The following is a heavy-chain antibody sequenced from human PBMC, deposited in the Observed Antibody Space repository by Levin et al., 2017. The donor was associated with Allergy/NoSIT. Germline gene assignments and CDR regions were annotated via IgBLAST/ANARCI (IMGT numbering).Heavy chain of an antibody. CDR3: ASEMDSSSWFDY. Sequence: SQTLSLTCPVSGGSIRSSSYYWGWIRQPPGKGLEWIGSIYYSGSTYYNPSLKSRVTISVDTSKNQFSLKLSSVTAADTAVYYCASEMDSSSWFDYWGQGTLVTVSS. D-gene: IGHD6-13*01. CDR1: GGSIRSSSYY. J-gene: IGHJ4*02. CDR2: IYYSGST. V-gene: IGHV4-39*01.